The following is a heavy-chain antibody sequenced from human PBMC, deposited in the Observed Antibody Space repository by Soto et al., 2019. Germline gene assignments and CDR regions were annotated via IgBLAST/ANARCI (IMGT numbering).Heavy chain of an antibody. D-gene: IGHD5-12*01. Sequence: EVQLVESGGGLVQPGGSLKLSCAASGFTFSGSAMHWVRQASGKGLEWVGRVRSKPNNYATSYAASVKGRFTISRDASKNTAYLQMNSLKTEDTALYYCTSTWGRVATNAEATRTYDYWGQGTLVTVSS. CDR1: GFTFSGSA. V-gene: IGHV3-73*01. CDR3: TSTWGRVATNAEATRTYDY. J-gene: IGHJ4*02. CDR2: VRSKPNNYAT.